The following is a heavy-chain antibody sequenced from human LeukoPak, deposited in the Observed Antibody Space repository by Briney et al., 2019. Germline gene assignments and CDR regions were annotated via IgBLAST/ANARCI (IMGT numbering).Heavy chain of an antibody. CDR1: GFTFSSYA. D-gene: IGHD3-3*01. CDR2: ISGSGGST. Sequence: GGSLRLSCAASGFTFSSYAMSWVRQAPGKGLEWVSAISGSGGSTYYADSVKGRFTISRDNSKNTLYLQMNSLRAEDTAVYYCGSRRPGNFWSGYRPGYYYYMDVWGKGTTVTVSS. CDR3: GSRRPGNFWSGYRPGYYYYMDV. J-gene: IGHJ6*03. V-gene: IGHV3-23*01.